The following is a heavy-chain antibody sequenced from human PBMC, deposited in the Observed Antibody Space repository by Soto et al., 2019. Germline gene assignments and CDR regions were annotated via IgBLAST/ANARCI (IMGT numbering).Heavy chain of an antibody. CDR1: GFTFSSYS. J-gene: IGHJ5*02. CDR3: ARDGTAAGNLFDP. CDR2: ISSSSSYI. V-gene: IGHV3-21*01. Sequence: GGSLRLSCAASGFTFSSYSMNWVRQAPGKGLEWVSSISSSSSYIYYADSVKGRFTISRDNAKNSLYLQMNSLRAEDTAVYYCARDGTAAGNLFDPWGQGTLVTVSS. D-gene: IGHD6-13*01.